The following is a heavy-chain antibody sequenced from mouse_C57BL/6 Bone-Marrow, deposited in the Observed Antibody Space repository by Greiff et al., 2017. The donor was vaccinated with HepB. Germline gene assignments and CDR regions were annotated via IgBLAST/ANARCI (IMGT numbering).Heavy chain of an antibody. CDR3: TTGAY. CDR2: IDPENGDT. Sequence: VTLKESGAELVRPGASVKLSCTASGFNIKDDYMHWVKQRPEQGLEWIGWIDPENGDTEYASKFQGKATITADTSSNTAYLQLSSLTSEDTDVYYCTTGAYWGQGTLVTVSA. J-gene: IGHJ3*01. CDR1: GFNIKDDY. V-gene: IGHV14-4*01.